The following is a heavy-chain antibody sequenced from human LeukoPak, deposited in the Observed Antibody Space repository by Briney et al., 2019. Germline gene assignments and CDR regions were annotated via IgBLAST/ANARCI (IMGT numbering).Heavy chain of an antibody. D-gene: IGHD3-22*01. J-gene: IGHJ3*02. V-gene: IGHV3-23*01. CDR2: ISGSGGST. Sequence: GGSLRLSCAASGYTFNIHGMNWVRQAPGKGLEWVSAISGSGGSTYYADSVKGRFTISRDNSKNTLYLQMNSLRAEDTAVYYCAKVSKYYYDSSGIRGAFDIWGQGTMVTVSS. CDR1: GYTFNIHG. CDR3: AKVSKYYYDSSGIRGAFDI.